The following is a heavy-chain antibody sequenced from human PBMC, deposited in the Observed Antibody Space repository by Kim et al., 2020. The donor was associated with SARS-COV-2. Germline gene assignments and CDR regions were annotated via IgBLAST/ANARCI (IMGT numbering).Heavy chain of an antibody. D-gene: IGHD6-19*01. CDR1: GASISDDY. J-gene: IGHJ4*02. V-gene: IGHV4-59*08. CDR2: FSYNKRT. Sequence: SETLSLTCTISGASISDDYWTWIRQPPGKGLEWIGYFSYNKRTSYNPSLKSRVSMSLDTSRNQFPLKLNSVTAAATAVYYCARLPDTTGWPFDYWPQGT. CDR3: ARLPDTTGWPFDY.